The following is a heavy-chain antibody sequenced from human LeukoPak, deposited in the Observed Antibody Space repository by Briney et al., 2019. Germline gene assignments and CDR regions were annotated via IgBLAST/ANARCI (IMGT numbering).Heavy chain of an antibody. J-gene: IGHJ6*02. CDR1: GFTFRSYW. D-gene: IGHD2-15*01. CDR3: ARGGGYGMDV. CDR2: INSDGSST. V-gene: IGHV3-74*01. Sequence: GGSLRLSCAASGFTFRSYWMNWVRQAPGKGLAWVSRINSDGSSTTYADSVKGRFTISRDNAKNTLYLQMNSLRAEDTAVYYCARGGGYGMDVWGQGTTVTVPS.